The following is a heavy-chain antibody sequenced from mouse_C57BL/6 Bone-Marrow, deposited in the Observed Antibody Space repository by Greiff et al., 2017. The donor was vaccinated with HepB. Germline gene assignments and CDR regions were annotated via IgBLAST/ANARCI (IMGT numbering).Heavy chain of an antibody. CDR2: ISYDGSN. D-gene: IGHD2-10*01. CDR1: GYSITSGYY. V-gene: IGHV3-6*01. CDR3: ARAYPLAY. J-gene: IGHJ3*01. Sequence: EVKLMESGPGLVKPSQSLSLTCSVTGYSITSGYYWNWIRQFPGNKLEWMGYISYDGSNNYNPSLKNRISITRDTSKNQFFLKLNSVTTEDTATYYCARAYPLAYWGQGTLVTVSA.